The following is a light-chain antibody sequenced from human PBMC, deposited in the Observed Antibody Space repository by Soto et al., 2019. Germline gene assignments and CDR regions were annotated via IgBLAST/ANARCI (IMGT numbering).Light chain of an antibody. V-gene: IGKV1-5*03. CDR1: QSISSW. J-gene: IGKJ1*01. Sequence: DIQMTQSPSTLSASVGDRVTITCRASQSISSWLAWYQQKPGKAPKLLIYKTFSLESGVPSRFSGSGSGTEFTLTISSLQPDDSATYYCQQYNVYSPTFGQGTEVEIK. CDR3: QQYNVYSPT. CDR2: KTF.